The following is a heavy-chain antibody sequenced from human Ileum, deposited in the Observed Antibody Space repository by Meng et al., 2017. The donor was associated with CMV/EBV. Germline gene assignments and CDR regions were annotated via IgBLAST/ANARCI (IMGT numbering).Heavy chain of an antibody. Sequence: SWIRQHPGKGLEWIGYIYYSGSTYYNPSLKSRVTISVDTSKNQFSLKLSSVTAADTAVYYCARDGYSYGIDYWGQGTLVTVSS. J-gene: IGHJ4*02. V-gene: IGHV4-31*02. D-gene: IGHD5-18*01. CDR3: ARDGYSYGIDY. CDR2: IYYSGST.